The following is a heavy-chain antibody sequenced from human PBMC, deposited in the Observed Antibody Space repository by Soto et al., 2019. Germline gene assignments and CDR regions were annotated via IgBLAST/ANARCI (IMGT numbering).Heavy chain of an antibody. V-gene: IGHV3-21*01. CDR1: GFTFNTYS. J-gene: IGHJ4*02. Sequence: GGSLRLSCAASGFTFNTYSMNWVRQAPGKGLEWVSSISSSSSYIYYTDSVKGRFTISRENAKNSLYLQMNSLRAEDTAVYYCASLSRFALDYWGQGTLVTVSS. CDR3: ASLSRFALDY. D-gene: IGHD3-10*01. CDR2: ISSSSSYI.